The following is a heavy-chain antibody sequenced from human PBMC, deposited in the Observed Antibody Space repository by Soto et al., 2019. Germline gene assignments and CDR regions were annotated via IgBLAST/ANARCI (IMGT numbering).Heavy chain of an antibody. J-gene: IGHJ4*02. CDR3: ARVSIAPLRYFDWSLDY. D-gene: IGHD3-9*01. CDR1: GYTFTSYG. Sequence: ASVKVSCKASGYTFTSYGISWVRQAPGQGLEWMGWISAYNGNTNYAQKLQGRVTMTTDTSTSTAYMELRSLRSDDTAVYYCARVSIAPLRYFDWSLDYRGQGTLVTVSS. V-gene: IGHV1-18*01. CDR2: ISAYNGNT.